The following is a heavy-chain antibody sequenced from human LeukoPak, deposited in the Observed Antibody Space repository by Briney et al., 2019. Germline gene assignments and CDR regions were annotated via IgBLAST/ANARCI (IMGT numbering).Heavy chain of an antibody. J-gene: IGHJ3*02. CDR2: IRRSGNTK. V-gene: IGHV3-48*01. Sequence: GGSLRLSCAASGFTFSSYSMNWVRQAPGKGLEWVSYIRRSGNTKYYADSVKGRFTISRDNAKNSLYLQMHSLRAEDTAVYYCARDSHKFDSSGYYPDAFDIWGQGTMVTVSS. CDR3: ARDSHKFDSSGYYPDAFDI. CDR1: GFTFSSYS. D-gene: IGHD3-22*01.